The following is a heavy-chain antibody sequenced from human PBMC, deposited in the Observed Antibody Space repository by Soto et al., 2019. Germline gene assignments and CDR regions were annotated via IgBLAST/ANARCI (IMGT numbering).Heavy chain of an antibody. CDR1: SGSISSSNW. D-gene: IGHD3-16*01. CDR2: IYHSGRT. J-gene: IGHJ5*02. Sequence: SETLSLTCAVSSGSISSSNWWSWVRQPPGKGLEWIGEIYHSGRTNYNPSLKSRITVSVDKSKNQFSLMLSSVTAADTAVYYCARNPPNTNWFDPWGQGTLVTVSS. CDR3: ARNPPNTNWFDP. V-gene: IGHV4-4*02.